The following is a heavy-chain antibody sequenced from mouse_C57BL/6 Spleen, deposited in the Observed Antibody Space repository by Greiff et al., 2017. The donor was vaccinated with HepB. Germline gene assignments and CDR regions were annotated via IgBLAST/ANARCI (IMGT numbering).Heavy chain of an antibody. CDR2: INPNNGGT. CDR1: GYTFTDYN. D-gene: IGHD3-2*02. V-gene: IGHV1-18*01. J-gene: IGHJ3*01. Sequence: VQLQQSGPELVKPGASVKIPCKASGYTFTDYNMDWVKQSHGKSLEWIGDINPNNGGTIYNQKFKGKATLTVDKSSSTAYMELRSLTSEDTAVYYCARSRQLRLLAYWGQGTLVTVSA. CDR3: ARSRQLRLLAY.